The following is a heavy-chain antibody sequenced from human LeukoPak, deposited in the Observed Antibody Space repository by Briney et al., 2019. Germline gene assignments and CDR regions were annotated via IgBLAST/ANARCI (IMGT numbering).Heavy chain of an antibody. J-gene: IGHJ5*02. V-gene: IGHV1-18*01. CDR2: ISAYNGNT. CDR1: GYTFTSYG. CDR3: ARDSMVRGVINDNWFDP. D-gene: IGHD3-10*01. Sequence: ASVKVSCEASGYTFTSYGISWVRQAPGQGLEWMGWISAYNGNTNYAQKLQGRVTMTTDTSTSTAYMELRSLRSDDTAVYYCARDSMVRGVINDNWFDPWGQGTLVTVSS.